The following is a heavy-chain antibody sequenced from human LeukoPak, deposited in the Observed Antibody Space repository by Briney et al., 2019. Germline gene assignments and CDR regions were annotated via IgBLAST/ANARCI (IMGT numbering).Heavy chain of an antibody. D-gene: IGHD5-24*01. J-gene: IGHJ6*02. CDR1: GFIFSTYG. Sequence: HPGGSLRLSCVASGFIFSTYGMNWVRQAPGKGLEWVAVISYEGGNKDYSDSVKGRFTISRDNSKSTLYPQLNSLRADDTAVYYCAKDRHRGGYDPDGMDVWGQGTTVTVSS. CDR3: AKDRHRGGYDPDGMDV. CDR2: ISYEGGNK. V-gene: IGHV3-30*18.